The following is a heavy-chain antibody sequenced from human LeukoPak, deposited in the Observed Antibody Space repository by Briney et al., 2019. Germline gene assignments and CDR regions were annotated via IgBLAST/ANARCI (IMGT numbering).Heavy chain of an antibody. CDR2: IKPDGSEK. D-gene: IGHD3-10*01. CDR1: GITFSGNW. V-gene: IGHV3-7*05. CDR3: ARDRDGSFDY. Sequence: GGSLRLSCADSGITFSGNWMSWVRQAPGKGLEWVAHIKPDGSEKYYVDSVRGRFTISRDNAENSLYLEMNSLRAEDTAVYYCARDRDGSFDYWGQGTLVTVSS. J-gene: IGHJ4*02.